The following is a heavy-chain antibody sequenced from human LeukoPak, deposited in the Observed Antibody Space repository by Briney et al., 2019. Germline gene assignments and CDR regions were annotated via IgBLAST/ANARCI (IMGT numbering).Heavy chain of an antibody. Sequence: SGPTLVNPTQTLTLTCTFSGFSLSTSGVGVGWIRQPPGKALEWLALIYWNDDKRYSPSLKSRLTITKDTSKNQVVLTTTNMDPVDTATYYCAHSGSSSWYAYNWFDPWGQGTLVTVSS. V-gene: IGHV2-5*01. D-gene: IGHD6-13*01. J-gene: IGHJ5*02. CDR3: AHSGSSSWYAYNWFDP. CDR1: GFSLSTSGVG. CDR2: IYWNDDK.